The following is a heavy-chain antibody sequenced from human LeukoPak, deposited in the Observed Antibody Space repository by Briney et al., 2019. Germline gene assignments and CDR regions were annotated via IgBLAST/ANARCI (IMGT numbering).Heavy chain of an antibody. J-gene: IGHJ4*02. CDR1: GGSISSYY. Sequence: SETLSLTCSVSGGSISSYYWSWIRQSPGKGLEWIGYMYNSGSTSYNPSLKSRVTISVDMSKNQFSLKLSAVTAADTAVYYCARDGGSYSYDYWGQGTLVTVSS. CDR2: MYNSGST. D-gene: IGHD1-26*01. CDR3: ARDGGSYSYDY. V-gene: IGHV4-4*08.